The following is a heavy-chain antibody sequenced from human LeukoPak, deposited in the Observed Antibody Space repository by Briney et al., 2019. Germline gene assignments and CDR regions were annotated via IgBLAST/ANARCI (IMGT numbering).Heavy chain of an antibody. J-gene: IGHJ4*02. CDR1: GFTFSTYS. CDR3: AIYDSSGYYNY. Sequence: GGSLRLSCAASGFTFSTYSMNWVRQVPGKGLEWVSVIYSGGRTFYADSVKGRFTISRDNSKNTLYLQMNSLRAEDTAVYYCAIYDSSGYYNYWGQGTLVTVSS. D-gene: IGHD3-22*01. V-gene: IGHV3-53*01. CDR2: IYSGGRT.